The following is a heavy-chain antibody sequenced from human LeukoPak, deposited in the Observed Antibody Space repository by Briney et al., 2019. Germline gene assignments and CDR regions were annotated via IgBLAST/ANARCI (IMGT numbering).Heavy chain of an antibody. J-gene: IGHJ4*02. CDR2: IWYDGTNK. CDR1: GFIFSNYA. CDR3: AKDTLDSSGYCLDY. Sequence: GESLRLSCAASGFIFSNYAMHWVRQAPGKGLEWVAVIWYDGTNKYYADSVKGRFTISRDNSKNTLYLQMNSLRAEDTAVYYCAKDTLDSSGYCLDYWGQGTLVTVSS. D-gene: IGHD3-22*01. V-gene: IGHV3-33*06.